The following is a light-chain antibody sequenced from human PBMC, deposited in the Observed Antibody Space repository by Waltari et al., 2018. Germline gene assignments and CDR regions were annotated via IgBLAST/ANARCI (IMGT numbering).Light chain of an antibody. CDR3: QQRTNWPQT. J-gene: IGKJ2*01. Sequence: DIVLTQSPDSLAVSLGERATINCKSSQSLLYSSVNKNCLAWYQQKAGQPPKLLIYWASTREPGVPDQFSGSGSGTDFTLTISSLQAEDVAVYYCQQRTNWPQTFGQGTKLEIK. V-gene: IGKV4-1*01. CDR2: WAS. CDR1: QSLLYSSVNKNC.